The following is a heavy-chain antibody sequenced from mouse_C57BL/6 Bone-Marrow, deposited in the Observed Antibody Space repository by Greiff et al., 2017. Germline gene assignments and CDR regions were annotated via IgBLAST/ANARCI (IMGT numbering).Heavy chain of an antibody. J-gene: IGHJ1*03. Sequence: VQLQQSGPGLVQPSQSLSITCTVSGFSLTSYGVHWVRQSPGKGLEWLGVIWSGGSTDYNAAFISRLSISKDNSKSQVFFKRNSLQADDTAIYYCARTSHYYGSSFWYFDVWGTGTTVTVSS. V-gene: IGHV2-2*01. D-gene: IGHD1-1*01. CDR1: GFSLTSYG. CDR3: ARTSHYYGSSFWYFDV. CDR2: IWSGGST.